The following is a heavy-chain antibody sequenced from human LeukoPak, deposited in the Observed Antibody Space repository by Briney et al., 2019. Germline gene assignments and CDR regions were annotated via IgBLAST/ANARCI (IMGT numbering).Heavy chain of an antibody. D-gene: IGHD6-19*01. V-gene: IGHV4-4*07. CDR1: GGSISSYY. CDR3: ARDLGYSSGWTNFDY. J-gene: IGHJ4*02. CDR2: IYTSGST. Sequence: SETLSLTCTVSGGSISSYYWSWIGQPAGKGLEWIWRIYTSGSTNYNPSLKSRVTMSVDTSKNQFSLKLSSVTAADTAVYYFARDLGYSSGWTNFDYWGQGTLVTVSS.